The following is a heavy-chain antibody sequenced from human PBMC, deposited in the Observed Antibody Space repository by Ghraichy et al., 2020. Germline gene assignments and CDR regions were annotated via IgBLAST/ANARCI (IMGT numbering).Heavy chain of an antibody. D-gene: IGHD6-19*01. J-gene: IGHJ4*02. CDR1: GFTFSSYW. CDR3: ARDLGRANYGSSPY. V-gene: IGHV3-7*03. Sequence: GGSLRLSCATSGFTFSSYWMSWVRQAPGKGLEWKANIKHDGTETYYVDSVKGRFTISRDNAKNSLYLQMNSLGAEDTAVYYCARDLGRANYGSSPYWGQGTLVTVSS. CDR2: IKHDGTET.